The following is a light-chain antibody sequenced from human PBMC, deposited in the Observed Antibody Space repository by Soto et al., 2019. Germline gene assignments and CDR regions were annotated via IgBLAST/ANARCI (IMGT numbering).Light chain of an antibody. J-gene: IGKJ1*01. Sequence: IVLTQSPLSLPVTLGQPASISCRSSQSLVHSDGNTYLNWFQQRPGQSPRRLIYKASNRDSGVPDRFSGSGSGTDFTLKISRVEAEDVGVYYCMQGTHWPPWTFGQGTKVDIK. CDR2: KAS. CDR3: MQGTHWPPWT. CDR1: QSLVHSDGNTY. V-gene: IGKV2-30*02.